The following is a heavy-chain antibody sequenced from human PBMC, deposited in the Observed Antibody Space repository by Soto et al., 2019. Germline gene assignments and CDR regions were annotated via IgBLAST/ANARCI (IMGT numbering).Heavy chain of an antibody. Sequence: PGGALSLSCPASAFTFDDYAMHWVRQAPGKGLEWVSGISWNSGSIGYADSVKGRFTISRDNAKNSLYLQMNSLRAEDTALYYCAKITYDSSGYQSFDYWGQGTLVTVSS. CDR3: AKITYDSSGYQSFDY. D-gene: IGHD3-22*01. CDR1: AFTFDDYA. CDR2: ISWNSGSI. V-gene: IGHV3-9*01. J-gene: IGHJ4*02.